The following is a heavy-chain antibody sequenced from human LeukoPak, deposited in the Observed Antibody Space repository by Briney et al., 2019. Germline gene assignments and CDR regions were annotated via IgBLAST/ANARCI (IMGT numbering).Heavy chain of an antibody. J-gene: IGHJ3*02. CDR2: IWYDGSNK. V-gene: IGHV3-33*06. D-gene: IGHD1-14*01. CDR1: GFTFSSYG. CDR3: AKSMYLPGSFDI. Sequence: GGSLRLSCAASGFTFSSYGMHWVRQAPGKGLEWVAVIWYDGSNKYYADSVKGRFTISRDNSKNTLYLQMNSLRAEDTAVYYCAKSMYLPGSFDIWGQGTMVTVSS.